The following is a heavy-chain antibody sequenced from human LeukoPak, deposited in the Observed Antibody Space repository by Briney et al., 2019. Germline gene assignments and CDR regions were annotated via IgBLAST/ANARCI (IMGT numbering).Heavy chain of an antibody. CDR2: IYSSGSS. Sequence: AETLSLTCTVSGGSISSSSYHWGWIRQPPGKGLEWIGTIYSSGSSYYNPSLKSRLTISVDTSRNQFSLKLSSVTASDTAVYYCATRYGSGTYPRYYFDSWGQGTLVTVSS. V-gene: IGHV4-39*01. CDR3: ATRYGSGTYPRYYFDS. D-gene: IGHD3-10*01. CDR1: GGSISSSSYH. J-gene: IGHJ4*02.